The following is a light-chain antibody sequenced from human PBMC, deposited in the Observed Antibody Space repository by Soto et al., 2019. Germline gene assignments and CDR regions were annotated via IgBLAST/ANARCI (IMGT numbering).Light chain of an antibody. CDR3: SSFTSTTSLYV. V-gene: IGLV2-8*01. Sequence: QSALTQPPSASGSPGRSVTISCTGTSSDIGDSNYVSWYQQHPGNAPKLIMYEINKRPSGVPGRFSGSKSGNTASLTVSGLQAEDEADYYCSSFTSTTSLYVFGTGTKVTVL. CDR2: EIN. CDR1: SSDIGDSNY. J-gene: IGLJ1*01.